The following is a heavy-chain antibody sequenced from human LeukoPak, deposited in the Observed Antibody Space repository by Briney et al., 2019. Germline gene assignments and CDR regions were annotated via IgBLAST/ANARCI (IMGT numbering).Heavy chain of an antibody. CDR3: ARDPIGYSPDYFDY. V-gene: IGHV1-69*04. CDR2: IIPILGIA. Sequence: SVKVSCKASGGTFTTYSISWVRQAPGQGLEWMGRIIPILGIANYAQKFQGRVTITADKSTSTAYMELSSLRSEDTAVYYCARDPIGYSPDYFDYWGQGTLVTVSS. J-gene: IGHJ4*02. CDR1: GGTFTTYS. D-gene: IGHD2-21*01.